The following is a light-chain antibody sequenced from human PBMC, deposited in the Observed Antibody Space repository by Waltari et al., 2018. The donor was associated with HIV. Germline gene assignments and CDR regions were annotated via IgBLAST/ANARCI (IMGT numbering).Light chain of an antibody. CDR3: GTWDNSLSGVV. V-gene: IGLV1-51*02. Sequence: QSVLTQPPSVSAAPGPKVTISRSGSSSNLGHNYVSWYQQVPGRAPKLLIFENNERPSGIPDRFSGSKSGTSATLGITALQTGDEADYYCGTWDNSLSGVVFGGGTKLTVL. J-gene: IGLJ2*01. CDR2: ENN. CDR1: SSNLGHNY.